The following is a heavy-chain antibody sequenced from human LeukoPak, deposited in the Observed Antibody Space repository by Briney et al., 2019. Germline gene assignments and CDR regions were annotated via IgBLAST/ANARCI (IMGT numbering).Heavy chain of an antibody. CDR1: GFTFSSYA. J-gene: IGHJ5*02. CDR3: AKDGSSRPNWFDP. V-gene: IGHV3-23*01. D-gene: IGHD2-2*01. Sequence: GGSLRLSCAASGFTFSSYAMSWVRQAPGKGLEWVSAISGSGGSTYYADSVKGRFAISRGNSKNTLYLQMNSLRAEDTAVYYCAKDGSSRPNWFDPWGQGTLVTVSS. CDR2: ISGSGGST.